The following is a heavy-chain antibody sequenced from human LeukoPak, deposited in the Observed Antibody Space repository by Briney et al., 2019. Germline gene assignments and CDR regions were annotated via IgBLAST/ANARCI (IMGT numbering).Heavy chain of an antibody. J-gene: IGHJ3*02. CDR2: ISWNSGSI. CDR3: AKSVAAAMVFDI. V-gene: IGHV3-9*03. CDR1: GFIFSNTW. D-gene: IGHD5-18*01. Sequence: GGSLRLSCAASGFIFSNTWMSWVRQAPGKGLEWVSGISWNSGSIGYADSVKGRFTISRDNAKNSLYLQMNGLRAEDMALYYCAKSVAAAMVFDIWGQGTMVTVSS.